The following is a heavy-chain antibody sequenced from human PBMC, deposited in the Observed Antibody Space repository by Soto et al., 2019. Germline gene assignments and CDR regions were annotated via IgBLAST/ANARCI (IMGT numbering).Heavy chain of an antibody. CDR3: AKDAWDIVVVVAAMSTFDI. Sequence: EVQLLESGGGLVQPGGSLRLSCAASGFTFSSYAMSWVRQAPGKGLEWVSAISGSGGSTYYADSVKGRFTISRDNSKNTLYLQMNSLRAEDTAVYYFAKDAWDIVVVVAAMSTFDIWGQGTMVTVSS. J-gene: IGHJ3*02. CDR1: GFTFSSYA. CDR2: ISGSGGST. V-gene: IGHV3-23*01. D-gene: IGHD2-15*01.